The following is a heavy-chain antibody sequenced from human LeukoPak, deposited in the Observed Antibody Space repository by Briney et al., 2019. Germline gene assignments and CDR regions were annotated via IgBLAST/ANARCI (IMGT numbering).Heavy chain of an antibody. Sequence: GGSLTLSCAASGFIFSSYGIHWVRQAAGKGLEWVAFIRYDGSNKYHADSVKGRFTISRDNSKNTVYLQMNSLRAEDTAVYFCAKEYGYDYNYFYSMDVWGKGTTVTISS. CDR3: AKEYGYDYNYFYSMDV. D-gene: IGHD1-1*01. CDR1: GFIFSSYG. CDR2: IRYDGSNK. V-gene: IGHV3-30*02. J-gene: IGHJ6*03.